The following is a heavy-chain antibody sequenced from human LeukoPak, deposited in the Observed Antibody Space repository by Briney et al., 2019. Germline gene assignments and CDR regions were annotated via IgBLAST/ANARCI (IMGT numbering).Heavy chain of an antibody. D-gene: IGHD6-19*01. CDR2: IYYSGST. CDR1: GGSISSGDYY. V-gene: IGHV4-30-4*08. J-gene: IGHJ3*01. Sequence: SQTLSLTCTVSGGSISSGDYYWSWIRQPPGKGLEWIGYIYYSGSTYYNPSLKSRVTISVDTSKNQFSLKLSSVTAADTAVYFCAGGGWSFDAFDFWGQGTMVTVSS. CDR3: AGGGWSFDAFDF.